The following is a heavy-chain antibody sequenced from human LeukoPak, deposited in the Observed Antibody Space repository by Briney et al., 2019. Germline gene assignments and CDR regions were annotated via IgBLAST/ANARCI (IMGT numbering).Heavy chain of an antibody. CDR3: ARGLSHATDTAMGY. J-gene: IGHJ4*02. Sequence: PGGSLRLSCAASGFTFDDYAMHWVRQAPGKGLEWVSGISWNSGSIGYADSVKGRFTISRDNAKNSLYLQMNSLRAEDTAVYYCARGLSHATDTAMGYWGQGTLVTVSS. D-gene: IGHD5-18*01. CDR2: ISWNSGSI. V-gene: IGHV3-9*01. CDR1: GFTFDDYA.